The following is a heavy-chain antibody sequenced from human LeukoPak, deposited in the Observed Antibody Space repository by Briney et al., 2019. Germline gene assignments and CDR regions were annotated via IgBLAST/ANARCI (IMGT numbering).Heavy chain of an antibody. CDR1: GGSISSSSYY. D-gene: IGHD5-24*01. CDR2: IYYSGST. CDR3: ARDQRWLQSFGY. Sequence: SETLSLTCTVSGGSISSSSYYWGWIRQPPGKGLEWIGSIYYSGSTYYNPSLKSRVTISVDTSKNQFSLKLSSVTAADTAVYYCARDQRWLQSFGYWGQGTLVTVSS. V-gene: IGHV4-39*07. J-gene: IGHJ4*02.